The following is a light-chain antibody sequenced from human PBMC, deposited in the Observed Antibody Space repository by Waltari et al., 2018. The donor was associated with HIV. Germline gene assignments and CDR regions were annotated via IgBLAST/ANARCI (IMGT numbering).Light chain of an antibody. CDR1: TSDVGGYNY. CDR3: SSYTTSSTMI. Sequence: QSALTQPASVSGSPGQSITISCTGTTSDVGGYNYVSWYQQHPGKAPKLMIYDVSNLPSGVSPRFSGSKSDNTASLTISGLQAEDKADYFCSSYTTSSTMIFGGGTKLTVL. V-gene: IGLV2-14*03. J-gene: IGLJ2*01. CDR2: DVS.